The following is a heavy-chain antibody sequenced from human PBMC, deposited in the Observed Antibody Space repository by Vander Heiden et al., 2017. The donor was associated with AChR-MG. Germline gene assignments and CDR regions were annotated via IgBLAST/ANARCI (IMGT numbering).Heavy chain of an antibody. CDR1: GGTFSSSA. D-gene: IGHD3-3*01. V-gene: IGHV1-69*06. CDR3: ARDTGYYDFWSGYYGMDV. J-gene: IGHJ6*02. Sequence: QVQLVQSAAEVKKPGSSVKVPCQASGGTFSSSAISWVRQAPGQGLEWMGGIIPIFGTANYAQKFQGRVTITADKATSTAYMELSSLRSEDTAVYYCARDTGYYDFWSGYYGMDVWGQGTTVTVSS. CDR2: IIPIFGTA.